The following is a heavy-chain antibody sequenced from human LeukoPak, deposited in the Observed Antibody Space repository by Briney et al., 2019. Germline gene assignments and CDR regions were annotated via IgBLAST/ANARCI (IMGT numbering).Heavy chain of an antibody. D-gene: IGHD3-10*01. V-gene: IGHV4-59*01. J-gene: IGHJ4*02. CDR3: ATTPGDLLYRWDY. Sequence: SETLSLTCTVSGGSISNFYWSWIRQPPGKGLEWIGYIYYSGSTNYNPSLKSRVTTSVDTSKKQFSLKLSSVTAADTAVYYCATTPGDLLYRWDYWGQGTLVTVFS. CDR2: IYYSGST. CDR1: GGSISNFY.